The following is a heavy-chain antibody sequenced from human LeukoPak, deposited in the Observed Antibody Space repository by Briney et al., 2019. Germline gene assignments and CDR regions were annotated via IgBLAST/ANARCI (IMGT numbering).Heavy chain of an antibody. D-gene: IGHD2-21*01. J-gene: IGHJ4*02. CDR3: ARAGIVVVIAHFDY. Sequence: GGSLRLSCAASGFTFSSYSMNWVRQAPGKGLEWVSYISSSSSTIYYADSVKGRFTISRDNAKNSLYLQMNSLRAEDTAVYYCARAGIVVVIAHFDYWDQGALVTVSS. CDR1: GFTFSSYS. CDR2: ISSSSSTI. V-gene: IGHV3-48*01.